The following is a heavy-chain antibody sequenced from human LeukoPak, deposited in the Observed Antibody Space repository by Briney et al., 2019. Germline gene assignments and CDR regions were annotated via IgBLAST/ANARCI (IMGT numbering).Heavy chain of an antibody. CDR1: GFTFSSYW. CDR3: ARDGVGLGY. V-gene: IGHV3-74*01. D-gene: IGHD3-3*01. CDR2: ISNDGSST. Sequence: GGSLRLACAASGFTFSSYWMRSVRHHPGKGLGWVSRISNDGSSTTYADSVKGRFTISRDNARDTLYLQMNRLRAEYTAVYYCARDGVGLGYWGQGTLVTVSS. J-gene: IGHJ4*02.